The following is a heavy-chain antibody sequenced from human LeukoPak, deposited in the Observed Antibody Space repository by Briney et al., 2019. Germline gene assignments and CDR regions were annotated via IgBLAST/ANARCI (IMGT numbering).Heavy chain of an antibody. V-gene: IGHV3-23*01. CDR3: ANFPSSLHY. J-gene: IGHJ4*02. Sequence: GGSLRLSCAASGFTFSSYAMSWVRQAPGKGLEWVSAITGSGVDTYYADSVKGRFTISRDNSKNTLYLQVNSLGAEDTAVYYCANFPSSLHYRGQGTLVTVSS. CDR1: GFTFSSYA. D-gene: IGHD6-6*01. CDR2: ITGSGVDT.